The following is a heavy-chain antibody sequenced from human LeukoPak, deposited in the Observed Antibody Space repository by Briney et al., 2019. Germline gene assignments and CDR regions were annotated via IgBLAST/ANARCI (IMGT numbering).Heavy chain of an antibody. D-gene: IGHD1-26*01. CDR1: GYTFTSYY. CDR3: ARDSGSYYVGY. V-gene: IGHV1-46*01. J-gene: IGHJ4*02. CDR2: INPSGGST. Sequence: ASVKVSCKASGYTFTSYYMHWVRQAPGQGLEWMGIINPSGGSTSYAQKSQGRVTMTRDTSTSTVYMELSSLRSEDTAVYYCARDSGSYYVGYWGQGTLVTVSS.